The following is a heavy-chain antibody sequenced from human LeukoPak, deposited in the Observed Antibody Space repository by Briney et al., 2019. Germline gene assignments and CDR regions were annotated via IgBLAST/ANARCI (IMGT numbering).Heavy chain of an antibody. CDR3: AEYNSDGGYLDY. V-gene: IGHV3-53*01. Sequence: GGSLRLSCAASGFTVSSKFMSWVRQAPGKGLEWVSVIYSGGSTHYADSVKGRFTISRDNSKNTLYLQMNSLRAEDTAVYYCAEYNSDGGYLDYWGQGTLVTVSS. J-gene: IGHJ4*03. D-gene: IGHD6-19*01. CDR2: IYSGGST. CDR1: GFTVSSKF.